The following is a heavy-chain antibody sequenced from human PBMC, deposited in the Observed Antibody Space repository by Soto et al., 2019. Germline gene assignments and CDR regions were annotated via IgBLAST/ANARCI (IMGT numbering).Heavy chain of an antibody. D-gene: IGHD3-22*01. J-gene: IGHJ5*02. V-gene: IGHV1-2*02. Sequence: ASVKVSCKASGYTFTGYYLHWVRQAPGQGLEWMGWINPKSGGTKYAQNFQGRVTMTRDTSISTAYMDLSRLRSHDTAVYYCARSLSPTDLNSSDSRDYYNWFDPWGQGTLVTVSS. CDR1: GYTFTGYY. CDR3: ARSLSPTDLNSSDSRDYYNWFDP. CDR2: INPKSGGT.